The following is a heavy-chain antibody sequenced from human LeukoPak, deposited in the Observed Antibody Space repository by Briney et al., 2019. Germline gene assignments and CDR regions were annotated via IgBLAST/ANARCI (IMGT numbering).Heavy chain of an antibody. Sequence: ASVKVSCKASGYAFTSYAMHWVRQAPGQRLEWMGWINAGNGNTKYSQKFQGRVTITRVTSASTAYMELSSLRSEDTAVYYCASSPRLLLGGWLDPWGLGTLVTVSS. CDR3: ASSPRLLLGGWLDP. V-gene: IGHV1-3*01. CDR2: INAGNGNT. D-gene: IGHD1-26*01. J-gene: IGHJ5*02. CDR1: GYAFTSYA.